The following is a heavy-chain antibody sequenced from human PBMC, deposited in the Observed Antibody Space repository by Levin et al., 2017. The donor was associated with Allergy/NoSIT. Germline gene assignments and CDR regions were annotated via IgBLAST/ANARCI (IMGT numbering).Heavy chain of an antibody. D-gene: IGHD5-12*01. V-gene: IGHV3-30*18. CDR3: AKDRGYDWKCFDY. J-gene: IGHJ4*02. CDR2: ISYDGSNK. Sequence: GGSLRLSCVASGFTFSTYGMHWVRQAPGKGLEWVAVISYDGSNKYYADSVKGRFTISRDNSNNTLYLQMNSLRAEDTAVYYCAKDRGYDWKCFDYWGQGTLVTVSS. CDR1: GFTFSTYG.